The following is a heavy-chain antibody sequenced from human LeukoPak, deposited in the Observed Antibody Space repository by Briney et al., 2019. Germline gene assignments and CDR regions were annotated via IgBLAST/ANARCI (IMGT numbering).Heavy chain of an antibody. V-gene: IGHV4-39*01. CDR1: GGSISSSSYY. CDR3: ARRGSSSSGLGY. D-gene: IGHD6-6*01. J-gene: IGHJ4*02. Sequence: PSETLSLTCTVSGGSISSSSYYWGWIRQPPGKGLEWIGSIYYSGSTYYNPSLKSRVTISVDTSKNQFSLKLSSVTAADTAVYYCARRGSSSSGLGYWGQGTLVTVSS. CDR2: IYYSGST.